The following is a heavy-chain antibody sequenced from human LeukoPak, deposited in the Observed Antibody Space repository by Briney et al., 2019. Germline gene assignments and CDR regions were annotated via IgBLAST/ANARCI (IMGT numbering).Heavy chain of an antibody. V-gene: IGHV4-34*01. CDR1: GGSFSGYY. CDR2: INHSGST. Sequence: SETLSLTCAVYGGSFSGYYWSWIRQPPGKGLEWIGEINHSGSTNYNPSLKSRVTISVDTSKNQFSLKLSSVTAADTAVYYCARVRPCSSTSCSHYYYYYYMDVWGKGTTVTVSS. CDR3: ARVRPCSSTSCSHYYYYYYMDV. D-gene: IGHD2-2*01. J-gene: IGHJ6*03.